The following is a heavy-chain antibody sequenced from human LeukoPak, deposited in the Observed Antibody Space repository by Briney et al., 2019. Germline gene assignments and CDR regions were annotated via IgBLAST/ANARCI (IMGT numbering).Heavy chain of an antibody. J-gene: IGHJ4*02. CDR1: GFTFVDYA. CDR2: VGWNSGSI. Sequence: QPGRSLRLACAASGFTFVDYAMHWGRQAPGKGLGWGLGVGWNSGSIGYADSVKGRFTISRDNAKNSLYLQMNSLRAEDMALYFCAKDTDYDFWSGTLDYWGQGTLVTVSS. V-gene: IGHV3-9*03. D-gene: IGHD3-3*01. CDR3: AKDTDYDFWSGTLDY.